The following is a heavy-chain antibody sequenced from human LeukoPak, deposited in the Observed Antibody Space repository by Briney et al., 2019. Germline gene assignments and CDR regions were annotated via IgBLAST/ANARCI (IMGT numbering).Heavy chain of an antibody. D-gene: IGHD4-17*01. V-gene: IGHV3-74*03. J-gene: IGHJ4*02. CDR1: GFTFSNYW. CDR2: IDSDGTGT. CDR3: VREAAVTTYFEY. Sequence: GGSLRLSCAASGFTFSNYWMHWVRQAPGKGLVWVSRIDSDGTGTMYADSVKGRFTISRDNGKNTLYLQVNSLRVEDTAVYYCVREAAVTTYFEYWGQGTLVTVPS.